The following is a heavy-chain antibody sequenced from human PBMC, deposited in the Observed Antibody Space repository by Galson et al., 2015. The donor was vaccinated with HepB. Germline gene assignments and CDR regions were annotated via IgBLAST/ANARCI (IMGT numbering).Heavy chain of an antibody. CDR2: INPNSGGT. J-gene: IGHJ3*02. D-gene: IGHD6-13*01. Sequence: SVKVSCKASGYTFTAYYMHWVRQAPGQGLEWMGWINPNSGGTKYAQKFQGRVTLTRDTSISTAYMELSRLTSDDTAVYYCARDGIYSTNYDAFDMWGQGTMVTVSS. CDR3: ARDGIYSTNYDAFDM. V-gene: IGHV1-2*02. CDR1: GYTFTAYY.